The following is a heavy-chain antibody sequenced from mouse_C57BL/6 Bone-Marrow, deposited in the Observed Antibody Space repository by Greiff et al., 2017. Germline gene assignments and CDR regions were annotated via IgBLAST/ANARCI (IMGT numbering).Heavy chain of an antibody. CDR3: ARSDYYGSSRFAY. J-gene: IGHJ2*01. Sequence: VQLQQPGAELVKPGASVKLSCKASGYTFTSYWMHWVKQRPGQGLEWIGMIHPNSGSTNYNEKFKSKATLTVDKSSSTAYMQLSSLTSEDSAVYYCARSDYYGSSRFAYWGQGTTLTVSS. D-gene: IGHD1-1*01. V-gene: IGHV1-64*01. CDR1: GYTFTSYW. CDR2: IHPNSGST.